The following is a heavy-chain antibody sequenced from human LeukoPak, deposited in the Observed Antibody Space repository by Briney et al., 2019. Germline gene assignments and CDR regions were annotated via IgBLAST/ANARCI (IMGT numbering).Heavy chain of an antibody. V-gene: IGHV4-59*08. J-gene: IGHJ5*02. D-gene: IGHD1-26*01. CDR3: ARHDSIVGGNWFDH. CDR1: GGTISSYN. CDR2: IYYSGST. Sequence: SETLSLTCSVSGGTISSYNWSWIRQPPGKGLEWIGYIYYSGSTNYNPSLMSRGTVSLDASKNQFSLKLSSVTAADTAVYYCARHDSIVGGNWFDHWGQGTLVTVSS.